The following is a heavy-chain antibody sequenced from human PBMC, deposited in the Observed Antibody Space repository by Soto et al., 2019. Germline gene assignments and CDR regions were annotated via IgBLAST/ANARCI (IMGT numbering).Heavy chain of an antibody. CDR3: ARSLLEWFYYGMDV. J-gene: IGHJ6*02. D-gene: IGHD3-3*01. Sequence: GGSLRLSCAASGFTVSSNYMSWVRQAPGKGLEWVSVIYSGGSTYYADSVKGRFTISRDNSKNTLYLQMNSLRAEDTAVYYCARSLLEWFYYGMDVWGQGTTVTVSS. CDR1: GFTVSSNY. V-gene: IGHV3-53*01. CDR2: IYSGGST.